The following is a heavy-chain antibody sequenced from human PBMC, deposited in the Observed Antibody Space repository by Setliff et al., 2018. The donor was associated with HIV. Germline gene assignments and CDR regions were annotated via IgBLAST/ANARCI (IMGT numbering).Heavy chain of an antibody. Sequence: ASVKVSCKASGYTFTDYYLHWVRQAPGQGPEWMGLINPNGGSTIYAQKFEDRLTVTSDTATTTLYMELRSLRFDDTAMYYCARRGAYYDILTGYRSHYFDYWGQGTLVTVSS. CDR2: INPNGGST. D-gene: IGHD3-9*01. CDR1: GYTFTDYY. J-gene: IGHJ4*02. CDR3: ARRGAYYDILTGYRSHYFDY. V-gene: IGHV1-46*01.